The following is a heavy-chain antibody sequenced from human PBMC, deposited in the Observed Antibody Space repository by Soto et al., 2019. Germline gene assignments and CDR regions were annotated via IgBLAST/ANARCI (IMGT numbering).Heavy chain of an antibody. J-gene: IGHJ4*02. CDR2: AHQSGRT. CDR1: GGSISSYY. V-gene: IGHV4-59*12. CDR3: ARSEATVLDS. Sequence: PSVTLSLTCTVSGGSISSYYWSWIRQPPGKGLEWIGEAHQSGRTNYNPSLKSRVTISVDKSKNRFSLNLSSVTAADTAVYYCARSEATVLDSWGQGTLVTVSS. D-gene: IGHD4-17*01.